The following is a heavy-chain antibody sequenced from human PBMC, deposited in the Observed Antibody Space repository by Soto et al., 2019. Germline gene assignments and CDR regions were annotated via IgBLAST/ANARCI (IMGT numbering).Heavy chain of an antibody. J-gene: IGHJ6*02. V-gene: IGHV4-39*01. CDR1: GGSISSSSYY. D-gene: IGHD2-2*03. CDR2: ILYSEST. Sequence: SETLSLTCTVAGGSISSSSYYWGWIRQPPGKGLERIGSILYSESTYYNTSLMSRVTISVDTSKNEFSLRLSSVTAADTAVYYCARLNGYCISTNCHGYYGMDVWGQGTTVTVSS. CDR3: ARLNGYCISTNCHGYYGMDV.